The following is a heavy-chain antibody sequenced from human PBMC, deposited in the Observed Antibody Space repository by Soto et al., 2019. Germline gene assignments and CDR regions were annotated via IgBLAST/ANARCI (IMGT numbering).Heavy chain of an antibody. CDR1: GFTFSSYA. CDR2: ISYDGSNK. J-gene: IGHJ4*02. V-gene: IGHV3-30-3*01. D-gene: IGHD5-12*01. Sequence: QVQLVESGGGVVQPGRSLRLSCAASGFTFSSYAMHWVRQAPGKGLEWVAVISYDGSNKYYADSVKGRFTISRDXSKXXXXXXXXSLRAEDTAVYYCARDREMATSFDYWGQGTLVTVSS. CDR3: ARDREMATSFDY.